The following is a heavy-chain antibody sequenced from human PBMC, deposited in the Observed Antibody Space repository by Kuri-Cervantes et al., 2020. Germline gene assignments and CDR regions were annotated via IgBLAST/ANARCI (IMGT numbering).Heavy chain of an antibody. CDR1: GFTFSSSG. D-gene: IGHD3-10*01. V-gene: IGHV3-30*03. Sequence: GESLKISCAASGFTFSSSGMHWVRQAPGKGLDWVTIISYDGSNKYYADSVKGRFTISRDNSKNTLYLQMNSLRAEDTAVYYCAREYFIRAEDAFDIWGQGTMVTVSS. CDR3: AREYFIRAEDAFDI. CDR2: ISYDGSNK. J-gene: IGHJ3*02.